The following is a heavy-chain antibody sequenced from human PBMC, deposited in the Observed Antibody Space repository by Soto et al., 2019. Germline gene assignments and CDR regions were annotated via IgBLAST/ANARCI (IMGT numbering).Heavy chain of an antibody. CDR1: GFTFSSYA. CDR2: VSGSGGST. V-gene: IGHV3-23*01. J-gene: IGHJ5*02. D-gene: IGHD3-9*01. Sequence: GGSLRLSCAASGFTFSSYAMSWVRQAPGKGLEWVSGVSGSGGSTYYADSVRGRFTISRDNSKNTLYLQMNSLRAEDTAVYYWAKNSNYDVLTGYYMRGNWFDPWGQGTLVTVS. CDR3: AKNSNYDVLTGYYMRGNWFDP.